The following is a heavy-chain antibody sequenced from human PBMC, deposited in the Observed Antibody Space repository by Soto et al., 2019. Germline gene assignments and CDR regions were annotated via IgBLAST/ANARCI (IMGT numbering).Heavy chain of an antibody. V-gene: IGHV3-30-3*01. CDR1: GYTFTRYY. Sequence: SCKGAGYTFTRYYMHWGRQAPGKGLEWVAVISYDGSNKYYADSVKGRFTISRDNSKSTLYLQMNSLRAEDTAVYYCARDGDTAMADDAFDIWGQGTMVTVSS. CDR2: ISYDGSNK. CDR3: ARDGDTAMADDAFDI. J-gene: IGHJ3*02. D-gene: IGHD5-18*01.